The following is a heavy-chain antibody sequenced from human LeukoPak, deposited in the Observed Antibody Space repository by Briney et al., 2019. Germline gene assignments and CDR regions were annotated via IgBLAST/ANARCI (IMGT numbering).Heavy chain of an antibody. D-gene: IGHD3-3*01. CDR2: INHGGST. CDR3: ARVEMEYYDFWSGYLDY. J-gene: IGHJ4*02. Sequence: SETLSLTCAVYVGSFSGYYWSWIRQPPGKGLEWIGEINHGGSTNYNPSLKSRVTISVDTSKNQFSLKLSSVTAADTAVYYCARVEMEYYDFWSGYLDYWGQGTLVTVSS. V-gene: IGHV4-34*01. CDR1: VGSFSGYY.